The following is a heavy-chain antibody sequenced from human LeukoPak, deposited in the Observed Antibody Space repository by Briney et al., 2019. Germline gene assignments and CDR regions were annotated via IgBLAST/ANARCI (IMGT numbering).Heavy chain of an antibody. V-gene: IGHV3-23*01. D-gene: IGHD2-21*01. CDR1: GFTFSNYG. CDR2: ISGSGGST. Sequence: GRSLRLSCAASGFTFSNYGMHWVRQAPRKGLEWVSAISGSGGSTYYADSVKGRFTISRDNSKNTLYLQMNSLRAEDTAVYYCAKPDVLLIARTFYDYWGQGTLVTVSS. J-gene: IGHJ4*02. CDR3: AKPDVLLIARTFYDY.